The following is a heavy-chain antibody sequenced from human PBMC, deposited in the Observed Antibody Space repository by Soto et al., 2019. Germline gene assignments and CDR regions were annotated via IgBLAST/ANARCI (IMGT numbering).Heavy chain of an antibody. V-gene: IGHV1-69*13. J-gene: IGHJ6*02. CDR2: IIPIFGTA. CDR3: ARAEWGIAVVKDYYYYGMDV. D-gene: IGHD6-19*01. Sequence: SVKVSCKASGCTFSSYAISWVRQAPGQGLEWMGGIIPIFGTANYAQKFQGRVTITADESTSTAYMELSRLRSEETAVYYCARAEWGIAVVKDYYYYGMDVWGQGTTVTVSS. CDR1: GCTFSSYA.